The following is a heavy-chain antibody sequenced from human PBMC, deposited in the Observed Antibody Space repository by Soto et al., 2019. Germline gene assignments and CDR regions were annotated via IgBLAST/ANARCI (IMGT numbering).Heavy chain of an antibody. V-gene: IGHV1-8*01. CDR3: ARERGADSYSFFFLDV. J-gene: IGHJ6*03. CDR1: GYTFTSYD. Sequence: QVHLVQSGTEVKKPGASVKVSCKASGYTFTSYDINWVRQATGQGLEWMGWMNPTSGNTGYAQKFQGRVTMTRNTSINSAYMELSGLRSDDTAVYYCARERGADSYSFFFLDVWGKGPPVTVSS. CDR2: MNPTSGNT.